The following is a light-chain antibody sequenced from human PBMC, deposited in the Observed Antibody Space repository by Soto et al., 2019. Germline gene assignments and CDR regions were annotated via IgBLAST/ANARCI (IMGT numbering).Light chain of an antibody. J-gene: IGKJ5*01. Sequence: EIVLTQSPDTLSLSPGERATLSCRASQSVSGYLAWYQXKPXQAPRLLIYDVSNRATGIPARFSGSGSGTDFTLTISSLEPEVFAVYYCQQPSFWPSTLSQGTRLEIK. CDR1: QSVSGY. CDR2: DVS. CDR3: QQPSFWPST. V-gene: IGKV3-11*01.